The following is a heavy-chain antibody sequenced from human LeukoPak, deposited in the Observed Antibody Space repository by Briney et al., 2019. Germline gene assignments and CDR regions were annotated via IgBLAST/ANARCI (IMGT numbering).Heavy chain of an antibody. D-gene: IGHD3-10*01. J-gene: IGHJ6*02. CDR3: ARGRNGSGSYYSLLYYYYYGMDV. CDR1: GFTFSSYG. V-gene: IGHV3-33*01. CDR2: IWYDGSNK. Sequence: RSLRLSCAASGFTFSSYGMHWVRQAPGKGLEWVAVIWYDGSNKYYADSVKGRFTISRDNSKNTLYLQMNSLRAEDTAVYYCARGRNGSGSYYSLLYYYYYGMDVWGQGTTVTVSS.